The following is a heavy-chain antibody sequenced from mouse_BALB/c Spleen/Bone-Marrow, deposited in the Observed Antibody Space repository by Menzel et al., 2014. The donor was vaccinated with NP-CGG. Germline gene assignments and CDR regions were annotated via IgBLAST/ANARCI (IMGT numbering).Heavy chain of an antibody. Sequence: EVMLVESGAELVKPGASVKLSCTASGFNIKDTYMHWVKRRPEQGLEWIGRIDPANGNTKYDPKFQGKATITADTSSNTAYLQLSSLTSEDTAVYYCALYYDYDVGYWGQGTTLTVSS. J-gene: IGHJ2*01. CDR2: IDPANGNT. CDR3: ALYYDYDVGY. CDR1: GFNIKDTY. V-gene: IGHV14-3*02. D-gene: IGHD2-4*01.